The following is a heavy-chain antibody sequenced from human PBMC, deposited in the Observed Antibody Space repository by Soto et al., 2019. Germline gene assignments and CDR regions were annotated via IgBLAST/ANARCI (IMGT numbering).Heavy chain of an antibody. CDR2: IWYDGSSK. Sequence: QVQLVESGGGVVQPGRSLRLSCAASGFTFSSYGMHWVRQAPGKGLEWVAVIWYDGSSKYYADSVKGRFTISRDNSKNTLYLQMNSLRAEGTAVYYGVFMSRGPTKSPDYWGQGTLFTVSS. CDR1: GFTFSSYG. J-gene: IGHJ4*02. V-gene: IGHV3-33*01. D-gene: IGHD1-1*01. CDR3: VFMSRGPTKSPDY.